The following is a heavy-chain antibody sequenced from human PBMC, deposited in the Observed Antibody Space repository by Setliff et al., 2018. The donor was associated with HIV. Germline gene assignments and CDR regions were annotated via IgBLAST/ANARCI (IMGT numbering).Heavy chain of an antibody. J-gene: IGHJ1*01. Sequence: GGSLRLSCGASGFTFDDYGMSWVRQAPGKGLEWVSGINWNGGSTTYADSVKGRFTISRDNAENSLYLQMNSLRAEDTALYYCARGGYGLGNYPLAHWGQGTLVTVSS. CDR3: ARGGYGLGNYPLAH. CDR1: GFTFDDYG. D-gene: IGHD3-10*01. V-gene: IGHV3-20*04. CDR2: INWNGGST.